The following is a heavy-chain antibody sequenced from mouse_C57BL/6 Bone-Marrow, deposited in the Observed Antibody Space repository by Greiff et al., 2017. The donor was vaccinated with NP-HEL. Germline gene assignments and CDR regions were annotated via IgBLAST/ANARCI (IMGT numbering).Heavy chain of an antibody. CDR3: PREWDFAY. Sequence: QVQLQQSGAELVRPGTSVKVSCKASGYAFTNYLIEWVKQRPGQGLEWIGVINPGSGGTNYNEKFKGKATLTADKSSSTAYMQLSSLTSEDSAVYFCPREWDFAYWGQGTLVTVSA. D-gene: IGHD4-1*01. V-gene: IGHV1-54*01. CDR2: INPGSGGT. J-gene: IGHJ3*01. CDR1: GYAFTNYL.